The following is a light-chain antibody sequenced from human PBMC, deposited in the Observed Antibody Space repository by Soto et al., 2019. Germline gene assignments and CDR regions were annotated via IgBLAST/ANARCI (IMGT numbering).Light chain of an antibody. J-gene: IGKJ1*01. Sequence: MVMTQSPATLSVSPGERATLSCRASQSVSSNLAWYQQKPGQAPRLLIYGASTRATGIPARFSGSGSGTEFTLSISRLEPEDFAVYYCQQRSNWGGTFGQGTKVDIK. CDR2: GAS. CDR3: QQRSNWGGT. CDR1: QSVSSN. V-gene: IGKV3-15*01.